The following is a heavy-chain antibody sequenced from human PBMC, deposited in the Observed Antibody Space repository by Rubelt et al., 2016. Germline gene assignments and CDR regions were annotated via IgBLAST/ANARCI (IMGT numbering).Heavy chain of an antibody. Sequence: QLVESGGGLVQPGRSLRLSCAASGVSFNTYDMHWVRQVSGTGLEWVSAIGVGYDTYYSGSVKGRFTISRENAKNTLYLQMNNLRAEDTAVYYCARESRFPVLGYFDLWGRGTLVSVSS. CDR2: IGVGYDT. CDR3: ARESRFPVLGYFDL. CDR1: GVSFNTYD. J-gene: IGHJ2*01. V-gene: IGHV3-13*01. D-gene: IGHD6-6*01.